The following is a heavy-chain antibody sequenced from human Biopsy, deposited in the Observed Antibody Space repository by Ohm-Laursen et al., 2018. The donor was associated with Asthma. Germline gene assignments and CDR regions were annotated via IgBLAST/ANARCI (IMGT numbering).Heavy chain of an antibody. V-gene: IGHV1-69*13. D-gene: IGHD2-2*01. CDR1: GGTFNTYV. CDR3: ARKAGSCISRTCYSLDF. J-gene: IGHJ4*02. Sequence: ASVKVSCKSLGGTFNTYVIGWVRQAPGQGLEWMGGINSVFGTTTYPQKFQDRVTITADDSTSTVYMESSSLRSEDTAVYYCARKAGSCISRTCYSLDFWGQGTLVTVSS. CDR2: INSVFGTT.